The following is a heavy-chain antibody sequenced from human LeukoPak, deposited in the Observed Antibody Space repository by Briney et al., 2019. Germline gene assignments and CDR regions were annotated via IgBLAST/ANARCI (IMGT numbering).Heavy chain of an antibody. D-gene: IGHD2/OR15-2a*01. CDR1: GHSTTRGYY. CDR2: FFQSEKS. V-gene: IGHV4-38-2*01. CDR3: ARVLPVPYLLDS. J-gene: IGHJ4*02. Sequence: SETLSLTCVISGHSTTRGYYWAWFRQSPGKGLGWIATFFQSEKSFYNASLKSRVIISLDTSKSQFSLNLTSVTAADTAVYYCARVLPVPYLLDSWGQGTHVTVSS.